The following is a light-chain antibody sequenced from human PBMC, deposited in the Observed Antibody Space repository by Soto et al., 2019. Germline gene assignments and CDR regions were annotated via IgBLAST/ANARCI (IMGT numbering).Light chain of an antibody. J-gene: IGKJ5*01. CDR2: AAS. Sequence: DIQMTQSPSSLSASVGDRVTITCRASQSISSYLNWYQQKPGKAPKXLIYAASSLQSGVPSRFSGSGSGTDVTLTISSLQPEDCATYYCQQSYSTPITFGQGTRLENK. CDR3: QQSYSTPIT. CDR1: QSISSY. V-gene: IGKV1-39*01.